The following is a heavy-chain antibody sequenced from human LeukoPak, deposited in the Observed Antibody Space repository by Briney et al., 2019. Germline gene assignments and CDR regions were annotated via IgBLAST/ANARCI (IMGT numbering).Heavy chain of an antibody. CDR3: AGEYYYDSSGYYR. J-gene: IGHJ4*02. Sequence: SETLSLTCTASGGSISSYYWSWIRQPAGKGLEWIGRIYTSGSTNYNPSLKSRVTMSVDTSKNQFSLKLSPVTAADTAVYYCAGEYYYDSSGYYRWGQGTLVTVSS. V-gene: IGHV4-4*07. CDR2: IYTSGST. D-gene: IGHD3-22*01. CDR1: GGSISSYY.